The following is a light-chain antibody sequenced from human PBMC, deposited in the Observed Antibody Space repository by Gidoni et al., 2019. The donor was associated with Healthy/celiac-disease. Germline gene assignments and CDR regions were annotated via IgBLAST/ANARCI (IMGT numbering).Light chain of an antibody. CDR1: QGISSY. CDR2: AAS. CDR3: QQLNSYLALT. Sequence: DIQLTQSPSFLSASVGDRVTITCRASQGISSYLAWYQQKPGKAPKLLIYAASTLQSGVPSTFSGSGSGTEFTLTISSLQPEDFATYYCQQLNSYLALTFGGGTKVEIK. J-gene: IGKJ4*01. V-gene: IGKV1-9*01.